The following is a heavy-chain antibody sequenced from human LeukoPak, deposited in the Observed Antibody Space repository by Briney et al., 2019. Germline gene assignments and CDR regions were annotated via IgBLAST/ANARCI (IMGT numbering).Heavy chain of an antibody. V-gene: IGHV3-21*01. Sequence: GGSLRLSCVASGFTFSRHGMNWVRQAPGKGLEWVSSISSSSSYIYYADSVKGRFTISRDNAKNSLYLQTNSLRAEDTAVYYCAREEYYYDMERAYYYYYMDVWGKGTTVTVSS. CDR3: AREEYYYDMERAYYYYYMDV. D-gene: IGHD3-22*01. CDR1: GFTFSRHG. J-gene: IGHJ6*03. CDR2: ISSSSSYI.